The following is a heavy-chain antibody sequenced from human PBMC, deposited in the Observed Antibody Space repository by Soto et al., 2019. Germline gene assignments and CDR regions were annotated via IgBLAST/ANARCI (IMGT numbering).Heavy chain of an antibody. CDR1: GFTFGDYA. CDR3: TRDEGSTIFGVVIGRFDY. V-gene: IGHV3-49*03. D-gene: IGHD3-3*01. J-gene: IGHJ4*02. CDR2: IRSKAYGGTT. Sequence: PGGSLRLSCTASGFTFGDYAMSWFRQAPGKGLEWVGFIRSKAYGGTTEYAASVKGRFTISRDDSKSIAYLQMNSLKTEDTAVYYCTRDEGSTIFGVVIGRFDYWGQGTLVTVSS.